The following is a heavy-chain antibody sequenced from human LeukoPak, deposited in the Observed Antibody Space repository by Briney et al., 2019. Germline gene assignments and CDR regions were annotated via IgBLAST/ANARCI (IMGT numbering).Heavy chain of an antibody. J-gene: IGHJ6*02. CDR1: GFIFSDYW. D-gene: IGHD2-8*01. CDR2: IKEDGSEK. CDR3: ARDEDIVLMVYAPGRYYYYGMDV. V-gene: IGHV3-7*01. Sequence: PGGSLRVSCVASGFIFSDYWMNWVRQAPGKGLEWVANIKEDGSEKWYVDSVKGRFTISRDNAKNTLYLQMNSLRAEDTAVYYCARDEDIVLMVYAPGRYYYYGMDVWGQGTTVTVSS.